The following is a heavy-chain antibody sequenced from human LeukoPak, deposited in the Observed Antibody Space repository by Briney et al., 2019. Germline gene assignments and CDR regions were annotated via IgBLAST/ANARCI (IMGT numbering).Heavy chain of an antibody. CDR1: GFTFSSYW. J-gene: IGHJ5*02. Sequence: PGGSLRLSCAASGFTFSSYWMHWVRQAPGKGLVWVSRMNTDGSITSHADSVKGRFTISRDDAQTSLYLQMNSLRAEDTAVYYCARASDPWLQLTWGQGTLVTVSS. V-gene: IGHV3-74*01. D-gene: IGHD5-24*01. CDR3: ARASDPWLQLT. CDR2: MNTDGSIT.